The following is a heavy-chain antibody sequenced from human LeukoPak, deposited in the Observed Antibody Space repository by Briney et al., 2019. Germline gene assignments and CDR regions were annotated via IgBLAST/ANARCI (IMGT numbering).Heavy chain of an antibody. CDR3: ARVARYCTNGVCPDYYFYYMDV. J-gene: IGHJ6*03. CDR2: IYHSGST. V-gene: IGHV4-38-2*01. CDR1: GYSINSGFY. D-gene: IGHD2-8*01. Sequence: PSETLSLTCAVSGYSINSGFYWGWIRQSPGKGLEWLGNIYHSGSTYYNPSLKSRVAISVDTPNNQFSLKLTSVTAADTAVYYCARVARYCTNGVCPDYYFYYMDVWGKGTTVTVSS.